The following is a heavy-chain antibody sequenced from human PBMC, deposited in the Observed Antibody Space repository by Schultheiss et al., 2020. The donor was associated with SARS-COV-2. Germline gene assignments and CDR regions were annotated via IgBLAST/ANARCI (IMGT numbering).Heavy chain of an antibody. CDR2: INHSGST. CDR1: GGSFSGYY. J-gene: IGHJ6*03. V-gene: IGHV4-34*01. D-gene: IGHD3-10*01. CDR3: ARAGSGSYRAYYYMDV. Sequence: SETLSLTCAVYGGSFSGYYWSWIRQPPGKGLEWIGEINHSGSTNYNPSLKSRVTISVDTSKNQFSLKLSSVTAADTAVYYCARAGSGSYRAYYYMDVWGKGTTVTVSS.